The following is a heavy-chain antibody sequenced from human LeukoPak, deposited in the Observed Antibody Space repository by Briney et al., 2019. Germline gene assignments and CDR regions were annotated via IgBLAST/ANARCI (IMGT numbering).Heavy chain of an antibody. J-gene: IGHJ4*02. V-gene: IGHV1-2*02. CDR2: INPNSGGT. CDR1: GYTSIDYY. D-gene: IGHD2-15*01. CDR3: ATLGYCSGGSCSQGDY. Sequence: ASVKVSCKASGYTSIDYYMHWVRQAPGQGLEWMGWINPNSGGTNYAQKFQGRVTMTRDTSISTAYMELSRLRSDGTAVYYCATLGYCSGGSCSQGDYWGQGTLVTVSS.